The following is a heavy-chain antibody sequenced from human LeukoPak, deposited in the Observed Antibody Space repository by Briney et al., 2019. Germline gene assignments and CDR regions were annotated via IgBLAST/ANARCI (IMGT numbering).Heavy chain of an antibody. CDR2: ISYDGSNK. V-gene: IGHV3-30*18. Sequence: PGGSLRLSCAASGFTFSGYGMHWVRQAPGKGLEWVASISYDGSNKYYADSVKGRFTISRDNSKYTLYLQMNSLRAEDTAVYYCAKGGYCSSTSCYRGLYNWFDPWGQGTLVTVSS. D-gene: IGHD2-2*01. CDR1: GFTFSGYG. CDR3: AKGGYCSSTSCYRGLYNWFDP. J-gene: IGHJ5*02.